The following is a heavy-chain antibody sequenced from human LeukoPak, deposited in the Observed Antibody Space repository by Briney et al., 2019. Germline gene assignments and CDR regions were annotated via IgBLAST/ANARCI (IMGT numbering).Heavy chain of an antibody. CDR3: ARSSYSSSSSV. V-gene: IGHV3-7*03. CDR1: GFTFSGFW. CDR2: INSDGSEG. Sequence: GGSLRLTCAVSGFTFSGFWMSWSRQAPGKGLEWVASINSDGSEGYYADVVKGRFTISRDNAKNSLYLQINSLRAEDTAVYYCARSSYSSSSSVWGQGTMVTVSS. D-gene: IGHD6-6*01. J-gene: IGHJ3*01.